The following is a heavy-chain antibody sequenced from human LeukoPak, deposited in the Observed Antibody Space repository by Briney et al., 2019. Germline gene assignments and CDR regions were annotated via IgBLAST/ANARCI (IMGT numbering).Heavy chain of an antibody. CDR3: ARAPYDSSGYIPYYFDY. V-gene: IGHV3-30-3*01. Sequence: GGSLRLSCAASGFTFDDYAMHWVRQAPGKGLERVAVISYDGSNKYYADSVKGRFTISRDNSKNTLYLQMNSLRAEDTAVYYCARAPYDSSGYIPYYFDYWGQGTLVTVSS. CDR1: GFTFDDYA. CDR2: ISYDGSNK. D-gene: IGHD3-22*01. J-gene: IGHJ4*02.